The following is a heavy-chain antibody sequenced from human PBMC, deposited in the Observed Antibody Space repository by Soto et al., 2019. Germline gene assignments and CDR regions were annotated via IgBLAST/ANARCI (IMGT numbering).Heavy chain of an antibody. CDR3: TLRQDTSRGPIY. V-gene: IGHV2-5*01. CDR2: ST. J-gene: IGHJ4*02. D-gene: IGHD6-13*01. CDR1: GFSLTTRGMT. Sequence: QITLKESGPTLVQPTQTLTLTCTVSGFSLTTRGMTLGWIRQPPGRAPEWLALSTQYSPSLQSRLTFTKDTSKNQVVLTMTNMDPVDTATYYCTLRQDTSRGPIYWGQAIMVTVSS.